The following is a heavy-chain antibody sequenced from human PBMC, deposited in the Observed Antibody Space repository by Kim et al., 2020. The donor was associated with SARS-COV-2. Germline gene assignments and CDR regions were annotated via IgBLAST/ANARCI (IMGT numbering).Heavy chain of an antibody. CDR2: INPSGGST. Sequence: ASVKVSCKASGYTFTSYYMHWVRQAPGQGLEWMGIINPSGGSTSYAQKFQGRVTMTRDTSTSTVYMELSSLRSEDTAVYYCARESAYCGGDCYSFYYYYGMDVWGQGTTVTVSS. V-gene: IGHV1-46*01. D-gene: IGHD2-21*02. J-gene: IGHJ6*02. CDR3: ARESAYCGGDCYSFYYYYGMDV. CDR1: GYTFTSYY.